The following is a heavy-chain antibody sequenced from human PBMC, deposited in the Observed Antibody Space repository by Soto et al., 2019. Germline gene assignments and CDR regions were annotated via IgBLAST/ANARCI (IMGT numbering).Heavy chain of an antibody. CDR1: GFTFSSYS. CDR2: ISSSSSYI. J-gene: IGHJ5*02. CDR3: ARDIAVAGIPDIPGP. V-gene: IGHV3-21*01. Sequence: PGGSLRLSCAASGFTFSSYSMNWVRQAPGKGLEWVSSISSSSSYIYYADSVKGRFTISRDNAKNSLYLQMNSLRAEDTAVYYCARDIAVAGIPDIPGPWGQGTLVTVSS. D-gene: IGHD6-19*01.